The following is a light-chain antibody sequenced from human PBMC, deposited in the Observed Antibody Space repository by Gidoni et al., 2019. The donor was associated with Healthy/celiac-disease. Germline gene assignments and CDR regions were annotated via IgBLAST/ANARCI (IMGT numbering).Light chain of an antibody. CDR1: QSVSSY. V-gene: IGKV3-11*01. J-gene: IGKJ4*01. Sequence: IVLTQSPATLSLSPGERATLSCRASQSVSSYLAWYQQKPGQAPRLLIYDASNRATGIPARFSGSGSGTDFTLTISSLEPEDFAVYYCQQRSIFXGXTKVEIK. CDR2: DAS. CDR3: QQRSI.